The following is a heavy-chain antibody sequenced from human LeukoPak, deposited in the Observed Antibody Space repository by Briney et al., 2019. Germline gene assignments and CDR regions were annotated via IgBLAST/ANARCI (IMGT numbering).Heavy chain of an antibody. V-gene: IGHV3-30*04. Sequence: GGSLRLSCAASGFTFSSYAMHWVRQAPGKGLEWVAVILYDGSNKYYADSVKGRFTISRDNSKNTLYLQMNSLRAEDTAVYYCARESAFDIWGQGTMVTVSS. CDR1: GFTFSSYA. CDR2: ILYDGSNK. CDR3: ARESAFDI. J-gene: IGHJ3*02.